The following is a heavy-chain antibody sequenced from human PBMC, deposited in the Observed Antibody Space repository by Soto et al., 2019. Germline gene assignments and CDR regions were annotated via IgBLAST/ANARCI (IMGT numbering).Heavy chain of an antibody. Sequence: QVQLVQSGAEVKKPGSSVKVSCKASGGTFSSYAISWVRQAPGQGLEWMGGIIPIFGTANYAQKFQGRVTITADESTSTAYMELSSLRSEDTAVYYCARDTPPDTAMVKDYYYYGMDVWGQGTTVTVSS. CDR1: GGTFSSYA. CDR3: ARDTPPDTAMVKDYYYYGMDV. D-gene: IGHD5-18*01. CDR2: IIPIFGTA. J-gene: IGHJ6*02. V-gene: IGHV1-69*01.